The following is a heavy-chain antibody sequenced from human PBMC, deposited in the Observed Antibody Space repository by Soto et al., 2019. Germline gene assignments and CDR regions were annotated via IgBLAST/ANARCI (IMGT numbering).Heavy chain of an antibody. Sequence: LRLYCAASGFTFSSYVIHWVRQAPGKGLEWVAIIWYDGSNKYYAESLKGRFTISRDNSKKTVYLQMNSLRAEDTAVYFCARDLWNSGSYYFHXWGQGTLVTVSX. V-gene: IGHV3-33*01. CDR1: GFTFSSYV. CDR3: ARDLWNSGSYYFHX. J-gene: IGHJ1*01. CDR2: IWYDGSNK. D-gene: IGHD3-22*01.